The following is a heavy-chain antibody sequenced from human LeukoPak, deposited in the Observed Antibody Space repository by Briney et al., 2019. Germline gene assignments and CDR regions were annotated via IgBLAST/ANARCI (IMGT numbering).Heavy chain of an antibody. Sequence: SETLSLTCTVSGGSISSYYWSWIRQPPGKGLEWIGYIYYSGSTNYNPSLKSRVTISVDTSKNPFSLKLSSVTAADTAVYYCARVRIGRGVIDYWGQGTLVTVST. V-gene: IGHV4-59*01. CDR1: GGSISSYY. CDR3: ARVRIGRGVIDY. D-gene: IGHD3-10*01. J-gene: IGHJ4*02. CDR2: IYYSGST.